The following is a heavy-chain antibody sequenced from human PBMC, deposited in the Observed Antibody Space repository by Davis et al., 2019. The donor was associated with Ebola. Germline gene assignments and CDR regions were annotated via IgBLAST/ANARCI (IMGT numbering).Heavy chain of an antibody. CDR3: AREDGILVAPAAMVGLDV. V-gene: IGHV1-69*04. D-gene: IGHD2-2*01. J-gene: IGHJ6*02. CDR2: IIPILGIA. CDR1: GGTFSSYA. Sequence: AASVKVSCKASGGTFSSYASSWARQAPGQGLEWRGRIIPILGIANYAQKFQGRVRMTTDTSTGTAYMELRSLRSDDTAVYYCAREDGILVAPAAMVGLDVWGQGTTVTVSS.